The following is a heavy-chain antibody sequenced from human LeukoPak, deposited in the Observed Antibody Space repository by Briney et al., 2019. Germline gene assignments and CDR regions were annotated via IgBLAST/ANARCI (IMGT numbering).Heavy chain of an antibody. J-gene: IGHJ6*03. Sequence: GGSLRLSCAASGFTFSSYWMSWVRQAPGKGLEWVSSISSSSSYIYYADSVKGRFTISRDNAKNSLYLQMNSLRAEDTAVYYCARVALAVAVPYYYYYMDVWGKGTTVTVSS. CDR2: ISSSSSYI. D-gene: IGHD6-19*01. CDR3: ARVALAVAVPYYYYYMDV. CDR1: GFTFSSYW. V-gene: IGHV3-21*01.